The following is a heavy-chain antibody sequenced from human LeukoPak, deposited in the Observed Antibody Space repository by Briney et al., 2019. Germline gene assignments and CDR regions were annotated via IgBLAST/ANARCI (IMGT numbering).Heavy chain of an antibody. J-gene: IGHJ2*01. CDR3: ARHDEGSGWYRSYIDL. D-gene: IGHD6-19*01. Sequence: SETLSLTCTVSGASFSSSTYYWGWIRQPPGKGLEWIGSIYYSGSTYYNPSLKSRVTMSVDTSKNQFSLKLSSVTAADTAVYYCARHDEGSGWYRSYIDLWGRGTLVIVSS. CDR2: IYYSGST. CDR1: GASFSSSTYY. V-gene: IGHV4-39*01.